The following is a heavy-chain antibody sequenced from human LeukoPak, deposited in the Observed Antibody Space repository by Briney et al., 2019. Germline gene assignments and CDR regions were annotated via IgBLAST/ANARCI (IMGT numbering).Heavy chain of an antibody. J-gene: IGHJ4*02. D-gene: IGHD3-16*02. CDR3: ARGGTYYDYIWGSYRLRCFDY. V-gene: IGHV1-8*01. CDR2: MNPNSGNT. Sequence: ASVKVSCEASGYTFTSYDINWVRQATGQGLEWMGWMNPNSGNTGYAQKFQGRVTMTRNTSISTAYMELSSLRSEDTAVYYCARGGTYYDYIWGSYRLRCFDYWGQGTLVTVSS. CDR1: GYTFTSYD.